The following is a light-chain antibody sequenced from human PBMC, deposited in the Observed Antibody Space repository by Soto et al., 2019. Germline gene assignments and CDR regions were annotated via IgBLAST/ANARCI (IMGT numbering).Light chain of an antibody. J-gene: IGKJ1*01. CDR1: QSISSY. CDR2: AAS. Sequence: DIQITQSPSSLSASVGDRVTITCRASQSISSYLNWYQQKPGKAPKLLIYAASSLQSGVPSRFSGSGSGTDFTLTISSLQPEDFATYYCQQSYSRTFGQGTKVDIK. CDR3: QQSYSRT. V-gene: IGKV1-39*01.